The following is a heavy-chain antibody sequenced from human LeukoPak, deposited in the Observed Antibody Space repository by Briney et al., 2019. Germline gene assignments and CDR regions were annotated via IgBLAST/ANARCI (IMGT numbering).Heavy chain of an antibody. Sequence: GASVKVSCKASGYTFTSYGISWVRQAPGQGLEWMGWISAYNGNTNYAQKLQGRVTMTTDTSTSTAYMELRSLRSDDTAVYYCARDLFCSSTSCYNAFDIWGQGTMVTVSS. V-gene: IGHV1-18*01. D-gene: IGHD2-2*01. J-gene: IGHJ3*02. CDR1: GYTFTSYG. CDR3: ARDLFCSSTSCYNAFDI. CDR2: ISAYNGNT.